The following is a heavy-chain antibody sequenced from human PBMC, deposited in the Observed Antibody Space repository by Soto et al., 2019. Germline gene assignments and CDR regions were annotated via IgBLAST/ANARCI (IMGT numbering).Heavy chain of an antibody. CDR2: ISSNGGST. V-gene: IGHV3-64*01. CDR3: ARDHWQQLVDDYYYYMDV. Sequence: GGSLRLSCAASGFTFSSYAMHWVRQAPGKGLEYVSAISSNGGSTYYANSVKGRFTISRDNSKNTRYLQMGSLRAEDMAVYYCARDHWQQLVDDYYYYMDVWGKGTTVTVSS. D-gene: IGHD6-13*01. CDR1: GFTFSSYA. J-gene: IGHJ6*03.